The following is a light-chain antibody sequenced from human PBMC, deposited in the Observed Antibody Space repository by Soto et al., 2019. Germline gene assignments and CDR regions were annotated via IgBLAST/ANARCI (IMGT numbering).Light chain of an antibody. V-gene: IGKV3-20*01. CDR2: GVS. Sequence: EIVLTQSPGTLSLSPGERATLSCRASQSIRSSYLAWYQQKPGQTPRLLIYGVSTRATGIPDRFSGSGSGTDLTLTISRLEPEDFAVYYCQQYGSSIRTFGQGTKVEIK. J-gene: IGKJ1*01. CDR3: QQYGSSIRT. CDR1: QSIRSSY.